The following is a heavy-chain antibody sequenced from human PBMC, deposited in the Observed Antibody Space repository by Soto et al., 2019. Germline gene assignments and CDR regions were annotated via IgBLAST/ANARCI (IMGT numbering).Heavy chain of an antibody. J-gene: IGHJ6*02. CDR2: INPNSGGT. V-gene: IGHV1-2*04. CDR1: GYTFTGYY. D-gene: IGHD3-9*01. Sequence: ASVKVSCKASGYTFTGYYMHWVRQAPGQGLEWMGWINPNSGGTNYAQKFQGWVTMTRDTSISTAYMELSRLRSDDTAVYYCAREPYYYDILTGYYSASSPSGMDVWGQGTTVTVSS. CDR3: AREPYYYDILTGYYSASSPSGMDV.